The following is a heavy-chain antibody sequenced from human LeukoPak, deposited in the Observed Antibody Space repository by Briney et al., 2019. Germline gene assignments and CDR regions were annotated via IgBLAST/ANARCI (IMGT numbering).Heavy chain of an antibody. CDR1: GYTFTSYY. J-gene: IGHJ5*02. D-gene: IGHD3-10*01. CDR3: ARGHRYYSSSGSYLRRDSWFDP. Sequence: ASVKVSCKASGYTFTSYYMHWVRQAPGQRLEWMGWINAGNGNTKYSQEFQGRVTITRDTSASTAYMELSSLRSEDMAVYYCARGHRYYSSSGSYLRRDSWFDPWGQGTLVTVSS. V-gene: IGHV1-3*03. CDR2: INAGNGNT.